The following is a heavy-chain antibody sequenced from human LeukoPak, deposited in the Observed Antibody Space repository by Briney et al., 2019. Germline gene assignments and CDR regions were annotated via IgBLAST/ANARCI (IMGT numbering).Heavy chain of an antibody. D-gene: IGHD2-15*01. V-gene: IGHV1-69*13. CDR2: IIPIFGTA. CDR1: GGTFSSYA. CDR3: ARVFEGYCSGGSCYFFDY. J-gene: IGHJ4*02. Sequence: SVKVSSKASGGTFSSYAISWVRQAPGQGLEWMGGIIPIFGTANYAQKFQGRVTITADESTSTAYMELSSLRSEDTAVYYCARVFEGYCSGGSCYFFDYWGQGTLVTVSS.